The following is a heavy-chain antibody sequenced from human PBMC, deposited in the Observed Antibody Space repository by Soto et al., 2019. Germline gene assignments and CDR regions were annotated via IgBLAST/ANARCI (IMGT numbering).Heavy chain of an antibody. D-gene: IGHD6-13*01. CDR1: GGSISTYS. V-gene: IGHV3-30*18. CDR3: AKDYSATWYFFDS. J-gene: IGHJ4*02. Sequence: LSLTCTISGGSISTYSWSWIRQPAGKGLEWVAVVSSDGSDKYYAESVKGRVTVFRDNSKNTAYLEMRSLRVEDTAVYFCAKDYSATWYFFDSWGPGTLVTVSS. CDR2: VSSDGSDK.